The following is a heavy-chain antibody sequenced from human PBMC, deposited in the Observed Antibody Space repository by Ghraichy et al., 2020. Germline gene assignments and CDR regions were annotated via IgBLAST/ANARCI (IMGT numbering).Heavy chain of an antibody. V-gene: IGHV3-21*01. J-gene: IGHJ3*02. D-gene: IGHD3-10*01. CDR2: ISSSSSYI. CDR1: GFTFSSYS. Sequence: GGSLRLSCAASGFTFSSYSMNWVRQAPGKGLEWVSSISSSSSYIYYADSVKGRFTISRDNAKNSLYLQMNSLRAEDTAVYYCARTRQYYYGSGSRHDAFDIWGQGTMVTVSS. CDR3: ARTRQYYYGSGSRHDAFDI.